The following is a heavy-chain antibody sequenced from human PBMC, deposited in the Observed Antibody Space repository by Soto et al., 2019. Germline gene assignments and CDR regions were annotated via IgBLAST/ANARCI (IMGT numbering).Heavy chain of an antibody. D-gene: IGHD6-13*01. Sequence: QVTLKESGPVLVKPTETLTLTCTVSGFSLSNARMGVSWIRQPPGKALEWLAHIFSNDEKSYSTSLKSRLTISXXTXKXXVVLTMTNMDPVDTATYYCARSSIAAAGKLGPFDPWGQGTLVTVSS. CDR1: GFSLSNARMG. CDR3: ARSSIAAAGKLGPFDP. J-gene: IGHJ5*02. V-gene: IGHV2-26*01. CDR2: IFSNDEK.